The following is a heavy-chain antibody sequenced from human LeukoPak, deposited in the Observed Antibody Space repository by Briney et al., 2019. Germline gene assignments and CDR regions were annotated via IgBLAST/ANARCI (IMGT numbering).Heavy chain of an antibody. CDR2: INHSGST. CDR1: GGSLSGYY. V-gene: IGHV4-34*01. J-gene: IGHJ3*02. D-gene: IGHD3-3*01. Sequence: SETLSLTCAVYGGSLSGYYWSWIRQPPGKGLEWIGEINHSGSTNYNPSLKSRVTISVDTSKNQSSLKLSSVTAADTAVYYCARLRLKYYDFWSGYSQGAFDIWGQGTMVTVSS. CDR3: ARLRLKYYDFWSGYSQGAFDI.